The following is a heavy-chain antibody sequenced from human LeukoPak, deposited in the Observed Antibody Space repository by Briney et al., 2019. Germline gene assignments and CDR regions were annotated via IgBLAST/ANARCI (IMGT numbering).Heavy chain of an antibody. CDR3: AKGKYSSGGVPDY. J-gene: IGHJ4*02. CDR2: ISGGGEST. CDR1: EFTFSSHA. D-gene: IGHD6-19*01. V-gene: IGHV3-23*01. Sequence: GGSLGLSCVASEFTFSSHAMNWVRQAPGKGLEWVSSISGGGESTYYADSVKGRFTVSRDNSKNTLYLQINSLRGEDTAIYYCAKGKYSSGGVPDYWGQGTLVTVSS.